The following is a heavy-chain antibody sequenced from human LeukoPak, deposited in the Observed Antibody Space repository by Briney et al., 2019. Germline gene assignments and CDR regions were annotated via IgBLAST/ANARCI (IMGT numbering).Heavy chain of an antibody. CDR2: IYSGGST. D-gene: IGHD5-12*01. CDR1: GFTVSSNY. Sequence: GGSLRLSCAASGFTVSSNYMSWVRQAPGKGLEWVSVIYSGGSTYYADSVKGRFTVSRDNSKNTLYLQMNSLRAEDTAVYYCARERYDYTPNYFDYWGQGTLVTVSS. V-gene: IGHV3-53*01. CDR3: ARERYDYTPNYFDY. J-gene: IGHJ4*02.